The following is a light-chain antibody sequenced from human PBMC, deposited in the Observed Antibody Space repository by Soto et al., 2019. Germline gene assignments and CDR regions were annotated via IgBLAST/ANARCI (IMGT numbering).Light chain of an antibody. CDR1: SSDVCGYNY. CDR3: SSYTSSSTLYV. J-gene: IGLJ1*01. CDR2: DVS. Sequence: QSVLTQPASVSGSPGQSITISCTGTSSDVCGYNYVSWYQQHPGKAPKLMIYDVSNRPSGVSNRFSGSKSGNTASLTISGLQAEDESDYYCSSYTSSSTLYVFGTGTNVT. V-gene: IGLV2-14*01.